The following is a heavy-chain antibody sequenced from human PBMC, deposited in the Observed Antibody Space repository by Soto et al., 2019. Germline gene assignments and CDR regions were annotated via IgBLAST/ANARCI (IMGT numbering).Heavy chain of an antibody. V-gene: IGHV3-74*02. D-gene: IGHD3-10*01. CDR2: MNEDGGTT. CDR1: GFTFSSYW. CDR3: ASDLSGRADV. Sequence: EVQLVESGGGLVRPGGSLRLSCAASGFTFSSYWMHWVRQAPGKGLVWVSRMNEDGGTTDYADSVKGRFTIYRDNAKNTLDLQMNSLRVEDTAVYYCASDLSGRADVWGQGTTVTVSS. J-gene: IGHJ6*02.